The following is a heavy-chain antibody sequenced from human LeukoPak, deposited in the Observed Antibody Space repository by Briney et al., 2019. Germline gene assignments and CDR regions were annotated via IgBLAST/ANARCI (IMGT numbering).Heavy chain of an antibody. CDR1: GFTFSSYS. V-gene: IGHV3-21*01. D-gene: IGHD3-3*01. J-gene: IGHJ4*02. Sequence: PGGSLRLSCAASGFTFSSYSMNWVRQAPGKGLEWVSSISSSSSYIYYADSVKGRFTISRDNAKNSLYLQMNSLRAEDTAVYYCARVPGGALRFLEWYLGYWGQGTLVTVSS. CDR2: ISSSSSYI. CDR3: ARVPGGALRFLEWYLGY.